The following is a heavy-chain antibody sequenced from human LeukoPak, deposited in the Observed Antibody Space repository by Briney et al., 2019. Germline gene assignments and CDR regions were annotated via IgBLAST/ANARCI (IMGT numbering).Heavy chain of an antibody. V-gene: IGHV1-18*01. Sequence: ASVQVSCKASGYTFPSYGISWVRQAPGQGLEWMGWISAYNGNTNYAQKLQGRLTITTDTSTSTAYMELRSLRSDGTAVYYCARAITIFHLDYWGQGALVTVSS. CDR3: ARAITIFHLDY. J-gene: IGHJ4*02. D-gene: IGHD3-9*01. CDR1: GYTFPSYG. CDR2: ISAYNGNT.